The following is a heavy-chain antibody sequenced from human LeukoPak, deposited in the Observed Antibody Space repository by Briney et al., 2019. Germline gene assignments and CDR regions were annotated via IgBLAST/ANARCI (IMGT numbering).Heavy chain of an antibody. J-gene: IGHJ2*01. CDR3: GRAFPPLGRSSAGDL. V-gene: IGHV3-21*01. D-gene: IGHD6-25*01. CDR1: GFTFSDYD. Sequence: PGGSLRLSCSASGFTFSDYDMNWVRQAPGQGLEWVSAISGRSSHVYYGESVKGRFTISRDNAKNSLYLQLDSLGVEDTAVYYCGRAFPPLGRSSAGDLWGQGTLVSVSS. CDR2: ISGRSSHV.